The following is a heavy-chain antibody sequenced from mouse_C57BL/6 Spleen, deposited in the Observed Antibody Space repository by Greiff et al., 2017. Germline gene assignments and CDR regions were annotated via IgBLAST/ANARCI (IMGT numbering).Heavy chain of an antibody. CDR1: GFTFSSYG. V-gene: IGHV5-6*02. D-gene: IGHD1-1*01. CDR2: ISSGGSYT. Sequence: EVMLVESGGDLVKPGGSLKLSCAASGFTFSSYGMSWVRQTPDKRLEWVATISSGGSYTYYPDSVKGRFTISRDNAKNTLYLQMSSLKSEDTAMYYCARKIYYYGSSYVPLYAMDYWGQGTSVTVSS. CDR3: ARKIYYYGSSYVPLYAMDY. J-gene: IGHJ4*01.